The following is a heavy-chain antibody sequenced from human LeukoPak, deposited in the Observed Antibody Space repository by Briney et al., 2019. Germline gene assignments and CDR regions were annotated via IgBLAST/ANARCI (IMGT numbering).Heavy chain of an antibody. V-gene: IGHV3-23*01. CDR2: ISGSGWST. D-gene: IGHD3-16*02. CDR3: AKEVITFGGVIVALDY. J-gene: IGHJ4*02. Sequence: GGTLRLSCAASGFTFSSYGMSWVGQAPGKGLDGVSAISGSGWSTYYADSVKGRFTIPRDNSKATLYLQMTSLRAEDTAVYYCAKEVITFGGVIVALDYWGQGTLVTVSS. CDR1: GFTFSSYG.